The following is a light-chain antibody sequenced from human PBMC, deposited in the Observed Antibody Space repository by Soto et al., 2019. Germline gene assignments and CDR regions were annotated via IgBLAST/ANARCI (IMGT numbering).Light chain of an antibody. Sequence: EIVLTQSPGTLPLSPGERATLSCRASLSVASNYLAWYQQKPGQAPRLLIYAASCRATGIPDRFSGSGSGTDFTLTITRLEPEDFAVYYCQQYCSAPCTFGQGTKVEIK. CDR2: AAS. CDR1: LSVASNY. V-gene: IGKV3-20*01. CDR3: QQYCSAPCT. J-gene: IGKJ1*01.